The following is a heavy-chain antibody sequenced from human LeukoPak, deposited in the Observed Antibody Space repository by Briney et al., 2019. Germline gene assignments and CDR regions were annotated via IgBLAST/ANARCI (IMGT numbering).Heavy chain of an antibody. CDR1: TYSISNSLY. V-gene: IGHV4-38-2*02. D-gene: IGHD4-17*01. Sequence: PSETLPLTCSGSTYSISNSLYWGWLRQPPGKGLEWIGSIYRSGSTFYNPSLKSRVTISLDTSKNQFSLKLSSVTAADTAVYFCARGTYGYYMDVWGKGTTVTVSS. J-gene: IGHJ6*03. CDR2: IYRSGST. CDR3: ARGTYGYYMDV.